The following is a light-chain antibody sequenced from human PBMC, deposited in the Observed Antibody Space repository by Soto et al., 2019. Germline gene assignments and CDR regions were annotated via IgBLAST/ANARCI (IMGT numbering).Light chain of an antibody. CDR1: QDISSY. J-gene: IGKJ5*01. V-gene: IGKV1-9*01. CDR3: QQRHSYPIT. CDR2: TAS. Sequence: DIQLTQSPSFLSASVGDRVTVTCRARQDISSYLAWYQQKPGKAPKLLIHTASTLQSGVPSRFSGSGSGAEFTLTISSLQPDDFATYYCQQRHSYPITFGQGTRLDIK.